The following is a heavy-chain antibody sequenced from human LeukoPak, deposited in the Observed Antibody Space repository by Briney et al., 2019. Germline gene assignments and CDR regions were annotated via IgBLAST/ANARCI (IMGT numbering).Heavy chain of an antibody. V-gene: IGHV3-53*05. CDR2: IYSGGSS. D-gene: IGHD4-11*01. Sequence: GGSLSLSCAASGFTDSSNYMSWVRHAPERGVEWVSVIYSGGSSYYADSVKGRFTISRDNSKNTLYLQMNSLRAEDTAGYYCARDRGYSNFDYWGQGTLVTVSS. CDR3: ARDRGYSNFDY. J-gene: IGHJ4*02. CDR1: GFTDSSNY.